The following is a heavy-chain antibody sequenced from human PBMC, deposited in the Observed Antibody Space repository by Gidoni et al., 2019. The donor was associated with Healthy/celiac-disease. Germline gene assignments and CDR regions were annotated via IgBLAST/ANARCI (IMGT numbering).Heavy chain of an antibody. CDR3: AKDPYGDYGYYYYGMDV. J-gene: IGHJ6*02. CDR2: ISYDGSKK. Sequence: QVQLVESGAGVVQPGRSLRLSCAASGFTFSSYGMHWVRQAPGKGLEWVGVISYDGSKKYYADSVKGRFTISRDNYKNTLYLQMNSLRAEDTAVYYCAKDPYGDYGYYYYGMDVWGQGTTVTVSS. CDR1: GFTFSSYG. D-gene: IGHD4-17*01. V-gene: IGHV3-30*18.